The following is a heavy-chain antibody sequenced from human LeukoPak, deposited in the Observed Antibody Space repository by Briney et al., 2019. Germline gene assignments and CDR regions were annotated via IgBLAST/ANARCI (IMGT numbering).Heavy chain of an antibody. CDR3: ARTQQWLVREHYYYGMDV. CDR2: IWYDGSNK. V-gene: IGHV3-33*01. J-gene: IGHJ6*02. D-gene: IGHD6-19*01. Sequence: GGSLRLSCAASGFTFSSYGMHWVRQAPGKGLEWVAVIWYDGSNKYYADSVKGRFTISRDNSKNTLYVQMNSLRAEDTAVYYCARTQQWLVREHYYYGMDVWGHGTTVTVSS. CDR1: GFTFSSYG.